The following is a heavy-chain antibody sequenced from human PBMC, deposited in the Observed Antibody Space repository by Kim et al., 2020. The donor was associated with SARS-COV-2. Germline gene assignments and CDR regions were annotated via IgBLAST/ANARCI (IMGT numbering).Heavy chain of an antibody. D-gene: IGHD3-16*02. Sequence: SETLSLTCTVSGGSISSSSYYWGWIRQPPGKGLERIGTIYYSGSTYYNPSLKSRVTISVDTSKNQFSLKLSSVTAADTAVYYCAGAGLRLGELSLTYWYFDLWGRGTLVTVSS. J-gene: IGHJ2*01. CDR2: IYYSGST. CDR1: GGSISSSSYY. CDR3: AGAGLRLGELSLTYWYFDL. V-gene: IGHV4-39*01.